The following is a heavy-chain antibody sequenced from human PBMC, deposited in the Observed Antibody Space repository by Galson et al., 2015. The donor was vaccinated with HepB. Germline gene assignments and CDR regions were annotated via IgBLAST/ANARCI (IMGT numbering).Heavy chain of an antibody. CDR3: ASLVAYCHLGIDF. V-gene: IGHV3-74*01. Sequence: SLRLSCAASGFTFSKYWMYWVRHAPGKGLEWVSRITSDGSSTTYADSVKGRFTVSRDNAKNTLYLQMNRLRVEDTAVYYCASLVAYCHLGIDFWGQGTPVTVSS. CDR1: GFTFSKYW. CDR2: ITSDGSST. D-gene: IGHD2-8*02. J-gene: IGHJ6*02.